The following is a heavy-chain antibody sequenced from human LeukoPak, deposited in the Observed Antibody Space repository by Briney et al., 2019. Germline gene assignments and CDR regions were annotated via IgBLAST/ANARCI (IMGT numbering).Heavy chain of an antibody. Sequence: ASVKVSCKASGYTFTSYDINWVRQATGQGLEWMGWMNPNSGNTGYAQKSQGRVTITRNTSISTAYMELSSLRSEDTAVYYCARVSRFLYWFDPWGQGTLVTVSS. CDR2: MNPNSGNT. CDR1: GYTFTSYD. V-gene: IGHV1-8*03. J-gene: IGHJ5*02. D-gene: IGHD3-3*01. CDR3: ARVSRFLYWFDP.